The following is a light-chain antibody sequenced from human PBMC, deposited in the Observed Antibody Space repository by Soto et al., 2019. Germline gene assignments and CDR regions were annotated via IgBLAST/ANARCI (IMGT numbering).Light chain of an antibody. CDR2: EVS. CDR3: SSYTDTDTYV. Sequence: QSVLTQPASVSGSPGQSITISCTGTSSDVGRYIYVSWLQQHPGKAPKLVISEVSNRPSGVSNRFSGSKSGDTASLTISGLQPEDEAHYYCSSYTDTDTYVFGTGTKVTV. CDR1: SSDVGRYIY. J-gene: IGLJ1*01. V-gene: IGLV2-14*01.